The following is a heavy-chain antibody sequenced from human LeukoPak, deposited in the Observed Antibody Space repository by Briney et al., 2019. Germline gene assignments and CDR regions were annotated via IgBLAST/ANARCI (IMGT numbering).Heavy chain of an antibody. CDR1: GYTFTSYG. CDR2: ISAYNGNT. Sequence: RASVKVSCKASGYTFTSYGISWVRQAPGQGLEWMGWISAYNGNTNYAQKLQGRVTMTTDTSTTTLYLELRSLSSDDTAIYYCARGLDEATWEPRLGYWGQGTLVTVSS. J-gene: IGHJ4*02. CDR3: ARGLDEATWEPRLGY. V-gene: IGHV1-18*01. D-gene: IGHD3-16*01.